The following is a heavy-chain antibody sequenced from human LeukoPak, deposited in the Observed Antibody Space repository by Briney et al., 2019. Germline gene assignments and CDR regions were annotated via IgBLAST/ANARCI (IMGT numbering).Heavy chain of an antibody. D-gene: IGHD6-6*01. CDR1: GFTFFDSA. Sequence: ASVKVSCKASGFTFFDSAMQWVRQARGQGLEWMGWISAYNGNTNYAQKLQGRVTMTTDTSTSTAYMELRSLRSDDTAVYYCAREYSSSVVWGQGTLVTVSS. J-gene: IGHJ4*02. V-gene: IGHV1-18*01. CDR3: AREYSSSVV. CDR2: ISAYNGNT.